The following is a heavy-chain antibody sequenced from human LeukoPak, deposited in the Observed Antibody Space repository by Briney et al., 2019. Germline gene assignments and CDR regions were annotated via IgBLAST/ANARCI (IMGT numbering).Heavy chain of an antibody. CDR3: ARRDDDYYDSSGYSGY. V-gene: IGHV1-8*01. Sequence: ASVKVSCKASGYTFTSYDINWVRQATGQGLEWMGWMNPNSGNTGYAQKLQGRVTMTTDTSTSTAYMELRSLRSDDTAVYYCARRDDDYYDSSGYSGYWGQGTLVTVSS. CDR2: MNPNSGNT. CDR1: GYTFTSYD. J-gene: IGHJ4*02. D-gene: IGHD3-22*01.